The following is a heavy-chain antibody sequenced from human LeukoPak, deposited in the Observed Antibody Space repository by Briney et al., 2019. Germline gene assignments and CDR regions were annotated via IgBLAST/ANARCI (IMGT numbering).Heavy chain of an antibody. D-gene: IGHD3-22*01. Sequence: GGSLRLSCAASGFTFSSYSMNWVRQAPGKGLEWVSSISSSGSYIYYADSVKGRFTISRDNAKNSLYLQMNSLRAEDTAVHYCARDGYYDSSNDFDYWGQGTLVAVSS. V-gene: IGHV3-21*01. CDR1: GFTFSSYS. CDR2: ISSSGSYI. CDR3: ARDGYYDSSNDFDY. J-gene: IGHJ4*02.